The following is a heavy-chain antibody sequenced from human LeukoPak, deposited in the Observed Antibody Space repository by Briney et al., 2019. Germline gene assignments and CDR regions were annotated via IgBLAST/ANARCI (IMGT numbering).Heavy chain of an antibody. J-gene: IGHJ4*02. CDR2: IYGSGANT. D-gene: IGHD5-24*01. CDR3: AKDLGEMATHPGDY. Sequence: GGSLRLSCAASGFTFNSYWMHWVRQAPGKGLEWISAIYGSGANTYYADSVKGRFTISRDNSKNTVYLQMNSLRVEDTAVYYCAKDLGEMATHPGDYWGQGTLVTVSS. CDR1: GFTFNSYW. V-gene: IGHV3-23*01.